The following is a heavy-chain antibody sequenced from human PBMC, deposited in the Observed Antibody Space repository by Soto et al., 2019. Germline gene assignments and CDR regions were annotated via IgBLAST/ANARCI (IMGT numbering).Heavy chain of an antibody. J-gene: IGHJ5*02. CDR1: GFTFSSYW. CDR2: INRNSINM. CDR3: VRGLLEVVTKFDP. V-gene: IGHV3-21*01. D-gene: IGHD1-1*01. Sequence: PGGSLRLSCAASGFTFSSYWMSWVRQAPGKGLEWVSAINRNSINMHYADSVKGRFTISRDNAKNSLYLQMNSLRVEDTAVYYCVRGLLEVVTKFDPWGQGTLVTGSS.